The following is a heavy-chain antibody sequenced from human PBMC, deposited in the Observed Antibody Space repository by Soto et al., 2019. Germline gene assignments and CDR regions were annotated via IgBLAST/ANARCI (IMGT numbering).Heavy chain of an antibody. CDR1: GYTFTSYY. CDR3: ARGDWSGGSCYSHGMDV. CDR2: INPSGGST. D-gene: IGHD2-15*01. Sequence: QVQLVQSGAEVKKPGASVKVSCKASGYTFTSYYMHWVRQAPGQGLEWMGIINPSGGSTSYAQKFQGRVTMTRDTSTSTVYMELSSLRSEDTAVYYCARGDWSGGSCYSHGMDVWGQGTTVTVSS. J-gene: IGHJ6*02. V-gene: IGHV1-46*01.